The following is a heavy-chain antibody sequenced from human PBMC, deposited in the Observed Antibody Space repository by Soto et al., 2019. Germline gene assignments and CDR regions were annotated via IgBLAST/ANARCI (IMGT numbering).Heavy chain of an antibody. J-gene: IGHJ4*02. CDR3: ARDVFYSSLDY. CDR2: IWYDGSNK. D-gene: IGHD6-13*01. Sequence: PGGSLRLSCAASGFTFSSYGMHWVRQAPGKGLEWVAVIWYDGSNKYYADSVKGRFTISRDNSKNTLYLQMNSLRAKDTAVYYCARDVFYSSLDYWGQGTLVTVSS. CDR1: GFTFSSYG. V-gene: IGHV3-33*01.